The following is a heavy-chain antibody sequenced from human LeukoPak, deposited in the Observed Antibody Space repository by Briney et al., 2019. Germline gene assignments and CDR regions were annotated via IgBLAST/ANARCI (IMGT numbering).Heavy chain of an antibody. CDR3: ASGAGLNYFDY. D-gene: IGHD2-8*01. V-gene: IGHV1-69*05. J-gene: IGHJ4*02. Sequence: EASVKVSCKASGGTFSSYAISWVRQAPGQGLEWMGGIIPIFGAANYAQKFQGRVTITTDESTSTAYMELSSLRSEDTAVYYSASGAGLNYFDYWGQGTLVTVSS. CDR2: IIPIFGAA. CDR1: GGTFSSYA.